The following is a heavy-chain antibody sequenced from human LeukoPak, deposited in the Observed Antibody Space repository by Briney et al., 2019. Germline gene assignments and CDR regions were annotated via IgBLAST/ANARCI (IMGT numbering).Heavy chain of an antibody. CDR2: MYYSGST. CDR3: AREGGGHDAFDI. Sequence: SETLSLTCPVSARSISSSSYYWGWLRQPPGKGLEWIGSMYYSGSTYYNPSLKSPVTISVDTSKNQFSLKLSSVTAADTAVYYCAREGGGHDAFDIWGQGTMVTVSS. D-gene: IGHD6-25*01. J-gene: IGHJ3*02. CDR1: ARSISSSSYY. V-gene: IGHV4-39*02.